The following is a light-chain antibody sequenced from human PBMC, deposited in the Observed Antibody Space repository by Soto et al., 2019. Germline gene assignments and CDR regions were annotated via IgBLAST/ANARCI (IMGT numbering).Light chain of an antibody. Sequence: DIQMTQSPSTLSESVGDRVTITCRASQSISSWLAWYQQKPGKAPKLLIYKAPNLESGVPSRFSGSGSGTEFTLTISSLQPDDFATYYCQQYNSYPAFGQGTKVEIK. CDR2: KAP. V-gene: IGKV1-5*03. CDR1: QSISSW. J-gene: IGKJ1*01. CDR3: QQYNSYPA.